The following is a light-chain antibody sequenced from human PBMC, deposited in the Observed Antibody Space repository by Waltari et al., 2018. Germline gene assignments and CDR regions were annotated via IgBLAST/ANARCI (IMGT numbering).Light chain of an antibody. CDR1: QSVSIN. J-gene: IGKJ1*01. Sequence: EVVMTQSPATLSVSPGERDTLSCRASQSVSINLNWYQQRPGQAPRLLIVSASIRATGVPARFSGSGSGTEFTLTISSLQSEDFAVYYCQQHNDWPRTFGPGTKVEIK. CDR2: SAS. V-gene: IGKV3-15*01. CDR3: QQHNDWPRT.